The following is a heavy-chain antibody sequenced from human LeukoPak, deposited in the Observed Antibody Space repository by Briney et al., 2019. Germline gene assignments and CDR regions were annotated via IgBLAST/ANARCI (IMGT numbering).Heavy chain of an antibody. CDR2: IDASDSYT. J-gene: IGHJ5*02. Sequence: GESLKISCKGSGYSFTNYRISWVRHTPGRGLEWMGWIDASDSYTNYSPSFQGHVTISADKSSSTAYLQWSSLKASDTAIYYCARHVLYSYGPQWWFDPWGQGTLVTVSS. D-gene: IGHD5-18*01. V-gene: IGHV5-10-1*01. CDR1: GYSFTNYR. CDR3: ARHVLYSYGPQWWFDP.